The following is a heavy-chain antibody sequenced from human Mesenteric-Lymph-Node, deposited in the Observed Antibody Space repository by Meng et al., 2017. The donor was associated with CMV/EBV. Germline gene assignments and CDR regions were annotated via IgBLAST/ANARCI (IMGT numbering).Heavy chain of an antibody. J-gene: IGHJ4*02. V-gene: IGHV3-21*01. Sequence: GGSLRLSCATSGFTFSSYAMQWVRQAPGKGLEWVASISSSSNHIHYADSVKGRFTISRDNAKNSVFLQMNSLGAEDTAVYYCASLEVPTDFWGQGTLVTVSS. CDR2: ISSSSNHI. CDR3: ASLEVPTDF. CDR1: GFTFSSYA. D-gene: IGHD5-24*01.